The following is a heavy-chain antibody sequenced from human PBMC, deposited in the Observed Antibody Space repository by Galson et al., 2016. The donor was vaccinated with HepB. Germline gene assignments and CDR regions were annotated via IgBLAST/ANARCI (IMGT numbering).Heavy chain of an antibody. CDR1: GFTFSNFW. V-gene: IGHV3-74*01. CDR3: ARDAPVATNRIDY. Sequence: SLRLSCAASGFTFSNFWMHWVRQTPGEGLVWVSRINLDGRRTDYADSVKGRFTISRDNAGNTLYLQMGSLRVEDTAVYYCARDAPVATNRIDYWGQGTMVTVSS. J-gene: IGHJ4*02. D-gene: IGHD6-19*01. CDR2: INLDGRRT.